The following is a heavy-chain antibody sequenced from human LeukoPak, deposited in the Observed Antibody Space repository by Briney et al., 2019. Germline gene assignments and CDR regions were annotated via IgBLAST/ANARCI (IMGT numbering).Heavy chain of an antibody. CDR1: GGSFSGYY. CDR3: ASLVATIPPFYYYYMDV. Sequence: PSETLSLTYAVYGGSFSGYYWSWIRQPPGKGLEWIGEINHSGSTNYNPSLKSRVTISVDTSKNQFSLKLSSVTAADTAVYYCASLVATIPPFYYYYMDVWGKGTTVTVSS. V-gene: IGHV4-34*01. D-gene: IGHD5-12*01. J-gene: IGHJ6*03. CDR2: INHSGST.